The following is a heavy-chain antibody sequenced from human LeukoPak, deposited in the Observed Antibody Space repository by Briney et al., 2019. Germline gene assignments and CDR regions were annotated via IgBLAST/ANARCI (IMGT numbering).Heavy chain of an antibody. D-gene: IGHD2-8*01. CDR1: GYTFTGYY. Sequence: ASVKVSCKASGYTFTGYYMHWVRQAPGQGLEWMGRINPNSGGTNYAQKFQGRVTMTRDTSISTAYMELSRLRSDDTAVYYCARDFTTYCTNGVRSDRNWFDPWGQGTLVTVSS. CDR2: INPNSGGT. J-gene: IGHJ5*02. CDR3: ARDFTTYCTNGVRSDRNWFDP. V-gene: IGHV1-2*06.